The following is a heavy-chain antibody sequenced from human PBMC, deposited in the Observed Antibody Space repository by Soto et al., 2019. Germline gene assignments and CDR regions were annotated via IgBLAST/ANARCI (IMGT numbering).Heavy chain of an antibody. Sequence: QVQLVESGGGVVQPGTSLRLSCTASGFKFSYYGMHWVRQGPGKGLEWVAVIWYDGGRDYYSDSVEGRFTISRDNFKNTVYLEMNSLRVEDTAVYYCARGKSHFYYDMDVWGEGTTVTVSS. CDR1: GFKFSYYG. D-gene: IGHD3-16*01. CDR2: IWYDGGRD. J-gene: IGHJ6*03. V-gene: IGHV3-33*01. CDR3: ARGKSHFYYDMDV.